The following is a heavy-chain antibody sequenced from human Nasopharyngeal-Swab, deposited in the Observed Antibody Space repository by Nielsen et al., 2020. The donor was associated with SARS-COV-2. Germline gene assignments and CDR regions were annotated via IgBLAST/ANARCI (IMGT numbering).Heavy chain of an antibody. CDR3: ARDSPYSSGWNYYYYYYYMDV. CDR2: IKQDGSEK. J-gene: IGHJ6*03. V-gene: IGHV3-7*03. Sequence: RQPPGKGLEWVANIKQDGSEKYYVDSVKGRFTISRDNAKNSLYLQMNSLRAEDTAVYYCARDSPYSSGWNYYYYYYYMDVWGKGTTVTVSS. D-gene: IGHD6-19*01.